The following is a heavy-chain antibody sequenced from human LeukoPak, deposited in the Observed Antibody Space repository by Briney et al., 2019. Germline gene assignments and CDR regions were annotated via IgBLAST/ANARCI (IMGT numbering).Heavy chain of an antibody. CDR2: INHSGST. V-gene: IGHV4-34*01. J-gene: IGHJ4*02. Sequence: SETLSLTCAVYGGSFSGYYWSWIRQPPGKGLEWIGEINHSGSTNYNPSLKSRVTISVDTSKNQFSLKLSSVTAADTAVYYCATMLLGSSSGYYDYWGQGTLVTVSS. CDR1: GGSFSGYY. D-gene: IGHD3-22*01. CDR3: ATMLLGSSSGYYDY.